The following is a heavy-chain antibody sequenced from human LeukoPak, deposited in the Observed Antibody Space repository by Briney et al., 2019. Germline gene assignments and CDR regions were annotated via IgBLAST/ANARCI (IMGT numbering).Heavy chain of an antibody. D-gene: IGHD3-10*01. CDR2: INPNSGGT. CDR3: ARGAITMVRGVIPLDY. J-gene: IGHJ4*02. CDR1: GYTFTGYY. V-gene: IGHV1-2*02. Sequence: ASVKVSCKASGYTFTGYYMHWVRQAPRQGLEWMGWINPNSGGTNYAQKFQGRVTMTRDTSISTAYMELSRLRSDDTAVYYCARGAITMVRGVIPLDYWGQGTLVTVSS.